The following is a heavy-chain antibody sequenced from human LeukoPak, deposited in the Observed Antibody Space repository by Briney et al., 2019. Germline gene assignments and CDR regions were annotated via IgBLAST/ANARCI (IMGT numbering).Heavy chain of an antibody. CDR1: GLTFSSYA. Sequence: PGRSLRLSCAASGLTFSSYAMNWVRQAPGKGLEWVSGISGSGAGTYYADSVKGRFTISRDNSKNTLYLQMNSLRAEDTAVYYCAKMVREFYTISYYFDYWGQGTLVTVSS. CDR2: ISGSGAGT. D-gene: IGHD2-8*01. J-gene: IGHJ4*02. V-gene: IGHV3-23*01. CDR3: AKMVREFYTISYYFDY.